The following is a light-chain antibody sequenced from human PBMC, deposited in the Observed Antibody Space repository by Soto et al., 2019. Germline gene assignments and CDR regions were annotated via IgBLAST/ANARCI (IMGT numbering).Light chain of an antibody. CDR2: EVS. V-gene: IGLV2-14*01. CDR1: SGDVGGYDY. CDR3: SSYTSSSSLL. J-gene: IGLJ2*01. Sequence: QSALTQPASVSGSPGQSITISCTGTSGDVGGYDYVSWYQQHPGKAPNLMIYEVSYRPAGVSDRFSGSKSRYTASLTISGLQAEDEADYYCSSYTSSSSLLFGGGTKLTVL.